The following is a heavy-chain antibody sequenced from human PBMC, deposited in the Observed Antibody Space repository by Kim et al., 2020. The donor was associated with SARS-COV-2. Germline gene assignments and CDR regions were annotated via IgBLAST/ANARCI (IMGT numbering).Heavy chain of an antibody. D-gene: IGHD3-22*01. V-gene: IGHV3-11*04. CDR3: ARELGYYYDSSGEHAFDI. J-gene: IGHJ3*02. Sequence: KGRFTISRDNAKNSLYLQMNSLRAEDTAVYYCARELGYYYDSSGEHAFDIWGQGTMVTVSS.